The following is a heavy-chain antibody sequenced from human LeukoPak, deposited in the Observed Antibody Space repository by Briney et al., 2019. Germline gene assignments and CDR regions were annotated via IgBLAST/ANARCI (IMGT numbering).Heavy chain of an antibody. J-gene: IGHJ4*02. CDR3: ARDRGSAIAVDYFDY. CDR2: ISSSSSFI. Sequence: GGSLRLSCAASGFTFSSYNMNWVRQAPGKGLEWVSSISSSSSFIYYADLVKGRLTISRDNAKNSLYLQMNSLRAEDTAVYYCARDRGSAIAVDYFDYWGQGTLVTVSS. D-gene: IGHD3-10*01. CDR1: GFTFSSYN. V-gene: IGHV3-21*01.